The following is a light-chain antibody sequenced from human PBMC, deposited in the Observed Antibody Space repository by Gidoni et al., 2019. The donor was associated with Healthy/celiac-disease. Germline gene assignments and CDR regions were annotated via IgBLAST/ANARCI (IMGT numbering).Light chain of an antibody. V-gene: IGKV1-9*01. CDR1: QGISSY. J-gene: IGKJ1*01. Sequence: DIQLTQSPSFLSASVGDRVTITCRASQGISSYLAWYQQKPGKAPKLLIYAASTLQSGVPSRFSVSGSGTEFTLTISSLQPEDFATYYCQQLNSYPPVRSAFGQGTKVEIK. CDR3: QQLNSYPPVRSA. CDR2: AAS.